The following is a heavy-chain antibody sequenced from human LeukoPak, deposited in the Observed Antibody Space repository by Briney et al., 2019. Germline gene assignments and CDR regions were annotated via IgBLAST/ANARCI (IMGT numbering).Heavy chain of an antibody. CDR1: GFTFSSYG. D-gene: IGHD2-2*01. V-gene: IGHV3-30*02. J-gene: IGHJ3*02. CDR3: ARAVYCSSTSCYVGAFDI. CDR2: IRYDGSNK. Sequence: GGSLRLSCAASGFTFSSYGMHWVRQAPGKGLEWVAFIRYDGSNKYYADSVKGRFTISRDNSKNTLYLQMNSLRAEDTAVYYCARAVYCSSTSCYVGAFDIWGQGTMVTVSS.